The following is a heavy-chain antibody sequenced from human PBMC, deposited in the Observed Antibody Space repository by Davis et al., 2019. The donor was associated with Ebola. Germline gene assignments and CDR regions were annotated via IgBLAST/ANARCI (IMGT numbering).Heavy chain of an antibody. CDR2: IKQDGSEK. D-gene: IGHD2-15*01. J-gene: IGHJ4*02. Sequence: PGGSLRLSCAASGFTFSSYWMSWVRQAPGKGLEWVANIKQDGSEKYYVDSVKGRFTISRDNAKNSLYPQMNSLRAEDTAVYYCARDIEAVVVAATPIGYWGQGTLVTVSS. CDR3: ARDIEAVVVAATPIGY. CDR1: GFTFSSYW. V-gene: IGHV3-7*03.